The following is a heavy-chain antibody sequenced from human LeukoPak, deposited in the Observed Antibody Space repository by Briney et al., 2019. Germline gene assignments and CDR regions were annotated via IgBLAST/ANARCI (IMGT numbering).Heavy chain of an antibody. Sequence: GESLKISCKGSGYSFTSYWISWVRQMPGKGLEWMGRIGPSDSYTNYSPSFQGHVTISADKSISTAYLQWSSLKASDTAMYYCARHRPRGYSGYDGGDYWGQGTLVTVSS. CDR2: IGPSDSYT. V-gene: IGHV5-10-1*01. CDR1: GYSFTSYW. J-gene: IGHJ4*02. D-gene: IGHD5-12*01. CDR3: ARHRPRGYSGYDGGDY.